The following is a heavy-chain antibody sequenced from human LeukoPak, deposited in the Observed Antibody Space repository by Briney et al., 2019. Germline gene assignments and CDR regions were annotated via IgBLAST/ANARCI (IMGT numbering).Heavy chain of an antibody. J-gene: IGHJ4*02. D-gene: IGHD3-10*01. CDR2: IYHSGST. Sequence: PSQTLSLTCTVSGYSISSGYYWGWIRQPPGKGLEWIGSIYHSGSTYYNPSLKSRVTISVDTSKNQFSLKLSSVTAADTAVYYCARSPMVRGVIDSWGQGTLVTVSS. CDR3: ARSPMVRGVIDS. CDR1: GYSISSGYY. V-gene: IGHV4-38-2*02.